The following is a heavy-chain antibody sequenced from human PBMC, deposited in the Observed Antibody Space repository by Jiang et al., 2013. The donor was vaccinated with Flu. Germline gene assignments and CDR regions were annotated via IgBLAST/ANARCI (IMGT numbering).Heavy chain of an antibody. J-gene: IGHJ4*02. D-gene: IGHD5-24*01. Sequence: SGAEVKKPGASVKVSCKASGYTFTSYAMHWVRQAPGQRLEWMGWINAGNGNTKYSQKFQGRVTITRDTSASTVYMELSSLRSEDTAVYYCARVDQEVATIDYWGQGTLVTVSS. CDR3: ARVDQEVATIDY. CDR2: INAGNGNT. CDR1: GYTFTSYA. V-gene: IGHV1-3*01.